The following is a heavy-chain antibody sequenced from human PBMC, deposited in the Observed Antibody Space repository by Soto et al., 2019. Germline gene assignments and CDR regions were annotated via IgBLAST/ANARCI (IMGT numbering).Heavy chain of an antibody. CDR1: CYSISSGYY. Sequence: PSETLSLTCAVSCYSISSGYYWGWIRQPPGKGLEWIGSIYHSGSTYYNPSLKSRVTISVDTSKNQFSLKLSSVTAADTAVYYCARDQLDIVVVPAAISYGMDVWGQGPTVTVSS. V-gene: IGHV4-38-2*02. CDR2: IYHSGST. D-gene: IGHD2-2*01. CDR3: ARDQLDIVVVPAAISYGMDV. J-gene: IGHJ6*02.